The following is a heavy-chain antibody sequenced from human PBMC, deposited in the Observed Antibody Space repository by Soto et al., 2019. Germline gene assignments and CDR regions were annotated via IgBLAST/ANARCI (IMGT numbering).Heavy chain of an antibody. D-gene: IGHD1-1*01. J-gene: IGHJ6*03. CDR2: IYPGDSDT. CDR1: GYSFTSSW. CDR3: ARHGGTDPYYYYYMGV. V-gene: IGHV5-51*01. Sequence: PGESLKISCKGSGYSFTSSWFGWVRQMPGKGLEWMGIIYPGDSDTRYSPSFQGQVTISADKSISTAYLQWSSLKASDTAMYYYARHGGTDPYYYYYMGVWGKGTTVTVSS.